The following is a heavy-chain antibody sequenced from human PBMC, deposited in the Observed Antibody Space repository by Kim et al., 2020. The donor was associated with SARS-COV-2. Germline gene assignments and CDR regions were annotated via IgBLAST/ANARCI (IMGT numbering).Heavy chain of an antibody. D-gene: IGHD5-12*01. J-gene: IGHJ4*02. V-gene: IGHV3-53*01. CDR1: GFSVTRFY. Sequence: GGSLRLSCAASGFSVTRFYMTWVRQAPGKGLEWVSVIYYDGNTDYADSVKGRFTISRDASKNTLYLQMNSLRAEDTAVYYCARDHLDGYNIWGQGTLVTVSS. CDR2: IYYDGNT. CDR3: ARDHLDGYNI.